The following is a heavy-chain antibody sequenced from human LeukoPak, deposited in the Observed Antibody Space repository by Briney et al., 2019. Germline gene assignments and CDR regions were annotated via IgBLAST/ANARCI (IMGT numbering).Heavy chain of an antibody. Sequence: GGSLRLSCAASGFTFSTYNMNWVRQAPGRGLEWVSYISNSGNTIHYADSVKGRFTISRDNAKNSLYLQLNSLRAEDTAVYYCVSRWFDWGQGTLVTVSS. CDR1: GFTFSTYN. CDR3: VSRWFD. V-gene: IGHV3-48*01. CDR2: ISNSGNTI. D-gene: IGHD3-10*01. J-gene: IGHJ4*02.